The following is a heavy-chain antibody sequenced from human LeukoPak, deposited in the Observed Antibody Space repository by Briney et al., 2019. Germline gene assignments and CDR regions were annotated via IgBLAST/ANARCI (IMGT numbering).Heavy chain of an antibody. V-gene: IGHV4-39*01. Sequence: PSETLSLTCTVSGGSISSSSYYWGWIRQPPGKGLEWIGSIYYSGSTYYNPSLKSRVTISVDTSKNQFSLKLSSVTAADTAMYYCARSRPYCSGGSCSPFDPWGQGTLVTVSS. CDR3: ARSRPYCSGGSCSPFDP. CDR2: IYYSGST. CDR1: GGSISSSSYY. D-gene: IGHD2-15*01. J-gene: IGHJ5*02.